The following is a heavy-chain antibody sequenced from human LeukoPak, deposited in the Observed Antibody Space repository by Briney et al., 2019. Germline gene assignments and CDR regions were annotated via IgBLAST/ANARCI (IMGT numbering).Heavy chain of an antibody. CDR2: ISGSGGST. CDR1: GFTFSNAW. CDR3: AKIPDSSSWVLLHTDY. J-gene: IGHJ4*02. D-gene: IGHD6-13*01. V-gene: IGHV3-23*01. Sequence: PGGSLRLSCAASGFTFSNAWMSWVRQAPGKGLEWVSAISGSGGSTYYADSVKGRFTISRDNSKNTLHLQMNSLRAEDTAVYYCAKIPDSSSWVLLHTDYWGQGTLVTVSS.